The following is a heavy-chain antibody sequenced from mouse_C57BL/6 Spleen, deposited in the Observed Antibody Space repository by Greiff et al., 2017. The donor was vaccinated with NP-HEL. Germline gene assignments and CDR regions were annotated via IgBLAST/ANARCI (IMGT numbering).Heavy chain of an antibody. Sequence: DVKLVESEGGLVQPGSSMKLSCTASGFTFSDYYMAWVRQVPEKGLEWVANINYDGSSTYYLDSLKSRFIISRDNAKNILYLQMSSLKSEDTATYYCARGDITSMDYWGQGTSVTVSS. CDR1: GFTFSDYY. CDR2: INYDGSST. V-gene: IGHV5-16*01. J-gene: IGHJ4*01. D-gene: IGHD1-2*01. CDR3: ARGDITSMDY.